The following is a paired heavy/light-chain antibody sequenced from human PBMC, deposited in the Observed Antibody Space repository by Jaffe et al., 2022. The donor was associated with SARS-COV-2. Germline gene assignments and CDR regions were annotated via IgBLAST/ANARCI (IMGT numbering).Light chain of an antibody. CDR2: DVS. J-gene: IGLJ2*01. CDR1: SSDVGGYNY. V-gene: IGLV2-11*01. CDR3: CSYAGSYTSVV. Sequence: QSALTQPRSVSGSPGQSVTISCTGTSSDVGGYNYVSWYQQHPGKAPKLMIYDVSKRPSGVPDRFSGSKSGNTASLTISGLQAEDEADYYCCSYAGSYTSVVFGGGTKLTVL.
Heavy chain of an antibody. CDR1: GFTFSDYY. J-gene: IGHJ4*02. CDR2: ISSSGSTI. CDR3: AREGEDGYNYGWGIWYFDY. V-gene: IGHV3-11*01. D-gene: IGHD5-12*01. Sequence: QVQLVESGGGLVKPGGSLRLSCAASGFTFSDYYMSWIRQAPGKGLEWVSYISSSGSTIYYADSVKGRFTISRDNAKNSLYLQMNSLRAEDTAVYYCAREGEDGYNYGWGIWYFDYWGQGTLVTVSS.